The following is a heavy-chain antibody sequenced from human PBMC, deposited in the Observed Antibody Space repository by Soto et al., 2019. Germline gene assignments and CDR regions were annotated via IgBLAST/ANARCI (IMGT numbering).Heavy chain of an antibody. J-gene: IGHJ4*02. D-gene: IGHD3-16*01. CDR3: AKDRTGQYYFDY. CDR1: GFTFSSYA. V-gene: IGHV3-23*01. Sequence: EVQLLESGGGLVQPGGSLRLSCTTSGFTFSSYAMAWVRQAPGKGLEWVSLISGSGGVTYYADSVKGRFTVSRDNSKNTIYLQLSSLRAEDTAVYYCAKDRTGQYYFDYWSQGTLVTVSS. CDR2: ISGSGGVT.